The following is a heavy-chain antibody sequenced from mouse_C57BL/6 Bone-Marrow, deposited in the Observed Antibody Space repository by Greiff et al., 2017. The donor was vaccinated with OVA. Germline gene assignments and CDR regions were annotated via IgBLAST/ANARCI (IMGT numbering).Heavy chain of an antibody. J-gene: IGHJ1*03. CDR3: ARERENYYGSSYVRYFDV. Sequence: VQLQQPGAELVKPGASVKLSCKASGYTFTSYWMHWVKQRPGQGLEWIGMIHPNSGSTNYNEKFKSKATLTVDKSSSTDYMQLSSLTSEDSAVYYCARERENYYGSSYVRYFDVWGTGTTVTVSS. CDR1: GYTFTSYW. CDR2: IHPNSGST. V-gene: IGHV1-64*01. D-gene: IGHD1-1*01.